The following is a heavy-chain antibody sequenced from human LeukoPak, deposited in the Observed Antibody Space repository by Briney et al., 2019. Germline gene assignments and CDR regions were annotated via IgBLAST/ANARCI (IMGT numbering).Heavy chain of an antibody. CDR3: TRDGGMDV. V-gene: IGHV1-2*02. CDR2: INPNSGDT. CDR1: GYTFTDNY. Sequence: ASVKVSCKASGYTFTDNYMHWVRQALGQGLEWMGWINPNSGDTNYEKKFQGRDTMTTATSISTASMQLSRLRSDNTAAHYCTRDGGMDVWGQGTADSV. J-gene: IGHJ6*01.